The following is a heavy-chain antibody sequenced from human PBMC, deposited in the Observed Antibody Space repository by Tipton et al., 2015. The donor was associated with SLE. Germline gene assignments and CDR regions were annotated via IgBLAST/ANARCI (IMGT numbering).Heavy chain of an antibody. J-gene: IGHJ4*02. CDR3: ARLAHDRDYFDY. Sequence: TLSLTCTVSGDSITDYFWNWIRQPAGKGLEWIGRIYSSGGTNYNPSLKSRVAMSVDTSKNQFSLKLNSVTAADTAVYYCARLAHDRDYFDYWGQGTLVTVSS. CDR2: IYSSGGT. CDR1: GDSITDYF. V-gene: IGHV4-4*07. D-gene: IGHD1-1*01.